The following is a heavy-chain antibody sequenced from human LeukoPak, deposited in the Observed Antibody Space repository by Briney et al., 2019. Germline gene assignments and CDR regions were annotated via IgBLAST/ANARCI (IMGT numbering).Heavy chain of an antibody. CDR1: GLAFSRHA. CDR3: ANTFTRFLEADY. V-gene: IGHV3-23*03. Sequence: GGSLRLSCEASGLAFSRHAMTWVRQAPGKELKWVSVIYSGGSTYYADSVKGRFTISRDNSKNTLYLQMNSLRAEDTAIYYCANTFTRFLEADYWGQGTLVTVSS. J-gene: IGHJ4*02. CDR2: IYSGGST. D-gene: IGHD3-3*01.